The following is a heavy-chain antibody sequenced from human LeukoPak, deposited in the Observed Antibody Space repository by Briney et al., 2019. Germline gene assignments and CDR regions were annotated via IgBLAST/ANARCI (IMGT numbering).Heavy chain of an antibody. CDR1: GFTFSSYE. V-gene: IGHV3-48*03. CDR3: ARDYYLDF. J-gene: IGHJ4*02. CDR2: ISSGGSTI. Sequence: GGSLRLSCAASGFTFSSYEMNWVRQAPGKGLEWLSYISSGGSTIYYADSVKGRFTISRDNAKNSLFLQMNSLRAEDTAVYYCARDYYLDFWGQGTLVTVSS.